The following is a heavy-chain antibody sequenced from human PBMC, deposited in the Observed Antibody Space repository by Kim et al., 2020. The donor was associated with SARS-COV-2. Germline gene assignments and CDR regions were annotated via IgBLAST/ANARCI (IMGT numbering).Heavy chain of an antibody. V-gene: IGHV3-23*01. J-gene: IGHJ6*02. D-gene: IGHD6-19*01. CDR3: AKDTYSSDWHYYGMDV. CDR2: ISGTGVTT. Sequence: GGSLRLSCAASGFTFSSHAVSWVRQAPGKGLEWVSAISGTGVTTYYADSVKGRFTISRDNSKNTLYLQMNSLRAEDTAVYYCAKDTYSSDWHYYGMDVWGQGTTVTVSS. CDR1: GFTFSSHA.